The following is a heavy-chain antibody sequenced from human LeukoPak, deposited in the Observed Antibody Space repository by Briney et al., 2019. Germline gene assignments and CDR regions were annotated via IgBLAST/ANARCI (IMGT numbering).Heavy chain of an antibody. J-gene: IGHJ4*02. CDR3: ARGPFRSSDYYGDY. CDR1: GYTFTSYD. V-gene: IGHV1-8*01. Sequence: APVKVSCKASGYTFTSYDINWVRQATGQGLEWMGWMNPNSGNTGYAQKFQGRVTMTGNTSISTAYMELSSLRSEDTAVYYCARGPFRSSDYYGDYWGQGTLVTVSS. D-gene: IGHD3-22*01. CDR2: MNPNSGNT.